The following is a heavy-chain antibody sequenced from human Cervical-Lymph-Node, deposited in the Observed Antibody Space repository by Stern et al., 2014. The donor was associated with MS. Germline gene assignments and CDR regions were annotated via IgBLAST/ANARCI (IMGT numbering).Heavy chain of an antibody. J-gene: IGHJ4*02. CDR2: IYPNDSDT. Sequence: EVQLVASGAEVKKPGESLKISCKLSGYSFTIYYIAWVRQMPGKGLDWMGFIYPNDSDTTYSPSFKGQVPISAEKSITTASLQWSSLRASDTAMYYCARHVQGFDYWGQGTLVTVSS. CDR3: ARHVQGFDY. V-gene: IGHV5-51*01. CDR1: GYSFTIYY.